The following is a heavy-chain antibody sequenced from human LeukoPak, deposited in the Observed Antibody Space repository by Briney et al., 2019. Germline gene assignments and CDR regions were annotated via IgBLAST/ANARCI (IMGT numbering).Heavy chain of an antibody. CDR3: ASLLGPLSYNFGFARDY. V-gene: IGHV4-4*02. D-gene: IGHD5-18*01. CDR2: IYHSGRT. Sequence: SETLSLTCAVSGGSISSTSWYSWVRQPPGKGLEWIGEIYHSGRTNYKASLKSRVTISLDKSKNQFSLKLTSVTAADTAVYYCASLLGPLSYNFGFARDYWGQGTLVTVSS. J-gene: IGHJ4*01. CDR1: GGSISSTSW.